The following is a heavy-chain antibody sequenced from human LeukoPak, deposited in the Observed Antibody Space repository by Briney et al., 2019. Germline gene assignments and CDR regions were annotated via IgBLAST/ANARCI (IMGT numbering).Heavy chain of an antibody. Sequence: SETLSLTCTVSGGSIGSGSYYWSWIRQPAGKGREWIGRIYTSGSTNYNPSLKSRVTISVDTSKNQFSLKLTSVTAADTAVYYCAASHSSSWPFDYWGQGTLVTVSS. D-gene: IGHD6-13*01. V-gene: IGHV4-61*02. CDR3: AASHSSSWPFDY. CDR1: GGSIGSGSYY. CDR2: IYTSGST. J-gene: IGHJ4*02.